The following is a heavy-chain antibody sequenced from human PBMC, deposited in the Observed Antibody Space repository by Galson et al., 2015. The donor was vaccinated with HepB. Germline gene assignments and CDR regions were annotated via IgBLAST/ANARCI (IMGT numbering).Heavy chain of an antibody. V-gene: IGHV3-23*01. J-gene: IGHJ1*01. Sequence: SLRLSCAASALSFSNYALTWVRQAPGKGLEWVSSISVGGTKTDYADSVKGRFTISRDNSRSTLYLQMISLRAEDTAVYYCSMRPAADYIFQHWGQGTLVTVSS. CDR1: ALSFSNYA. CDR3: SMRPAADYIFQH. CDR2: ISVGGTKT. D-gene: IGHD4-11*01.